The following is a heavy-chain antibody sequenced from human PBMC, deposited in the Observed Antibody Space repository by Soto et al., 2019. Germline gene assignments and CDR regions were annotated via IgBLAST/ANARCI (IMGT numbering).Heavy chain of an antibody. D-gene: IGHD3-10*01. CDR1: GFTVSNNY. CDR3: ARQPGGGGY. CDR2: IYSGGYT. V-gene: IGHV3-53*01. J-gene: IGHJ4*02. Sequence: EVQLVESGGGLIQPGGSLRLSCAVSGFTVSNNYMSWVRQAPGKGLEGVSVIYSGGYTAYGDSVKGRFTISRDNSKNTLYLKIKSRGADAPGVYYGARQPGGGGYWGQGTLVTVSS.